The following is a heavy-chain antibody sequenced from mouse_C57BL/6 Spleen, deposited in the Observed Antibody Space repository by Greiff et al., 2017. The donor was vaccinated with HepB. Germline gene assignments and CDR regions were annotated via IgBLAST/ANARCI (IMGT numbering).Heavy chain of an antibody. CDR3: ARRGIYSNDGVDY. Sequence: QVQLQQPGAELVKPGASVKMSCKASGYTFTSYWITWVKQRPGQGLEWIGDIYPGSGSTNYNEKFKSKATLTVDTSSSTAYMQLSSLTSEDSAVYYCARRGIYSNDGVDYWGQGTSVTVSS. D-gene: IGHD2-12*01. CDR1: GYTFTSYW. CDR2: IYPGSGST. V-gene: IGHV1-55*01. J-gene: IGHJ4*01.